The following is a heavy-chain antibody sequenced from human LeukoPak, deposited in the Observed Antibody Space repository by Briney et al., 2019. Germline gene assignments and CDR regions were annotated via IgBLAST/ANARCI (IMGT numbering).Heavy chain of an antibody. CDR3: ARDKGPYYFDQ. Sequence: GGSLRLSCAASGFTFSSYGMHWVRQAPGKGLEWVAVIWNDGSQKYYADSVKGRFTISRDNSKNTLYLQMNSLRAEDTAVYYCARDKGPYYFDQWGQGTLLTVSS. V-gene: IGHV3-33*01. CDR1: GFTFSSYG. CDR2: IWNDGSQK. J-gene: IGHJ4*02.